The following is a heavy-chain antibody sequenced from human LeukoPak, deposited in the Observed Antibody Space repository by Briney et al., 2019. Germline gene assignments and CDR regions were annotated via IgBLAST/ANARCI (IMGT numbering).Heavy chain of an antibody. CDR2: IYTSGST. CDR1: GGSISSYY. CDR3: ARRAVAENYFDY. V-gene: IGHV4-4*07. D-gene: IGHD6-19*01. Sequence: PSETLSLTCTVSGGSISSYYWSWIRQPAGKGLEWIGRIYTSGSTNYNPSLKSRVTISVDTSKNQFSLTLTSVTAADTAVYYCARRAVAENYFDYWGQGTLVTDSS. J-gene: IGHJ4*02.